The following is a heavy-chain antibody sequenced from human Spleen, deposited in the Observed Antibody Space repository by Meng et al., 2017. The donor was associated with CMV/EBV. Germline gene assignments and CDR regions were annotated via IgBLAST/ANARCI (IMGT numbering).Heavy chain of an antibody. J-gene: IGHJ4*02. CDR3: ARDDNWGPDY. D-gene: IGHD7-27*01. V-gene: IGHV1-2*02. Sequence: VSCKASGYTFTAHYFHWVRQAPGQVLEWMGWLHPPRGATNYAQQFQGRVTLTRDTSINTGYMELTRLTSDDTAVYYCARDDNWGPDYWGQGTLVTVSS. CDR2: LHPPRGAT. CDR1: GYTFTAHY.